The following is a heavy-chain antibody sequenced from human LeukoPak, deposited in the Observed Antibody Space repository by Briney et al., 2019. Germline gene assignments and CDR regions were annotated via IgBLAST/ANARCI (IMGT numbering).Heavy chain of an antibody. CDR2: ISGSGGST. J-gene: IGHJ4*02. D-gene: IGHD3-3*01. CDR1: GFTFSSYA. V-gene: IGHV3-23*01. Sequence: GGSLRLSCAASGFTFSSYAMSWVRQAPGKGLEWVSAISGSGGSTYYADSVKGRFTISRDNSKNTLYLQMNSLRAEDTAVYYCAKGGNDFWSGYPYFDYWGQGTLVTVPS. CDR3: AKGGNDFWSGYPYFDY.